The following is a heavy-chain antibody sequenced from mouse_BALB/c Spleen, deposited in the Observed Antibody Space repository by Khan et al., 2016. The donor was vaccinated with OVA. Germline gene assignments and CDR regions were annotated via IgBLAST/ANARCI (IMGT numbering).Heavy chain of an antibody. CDR1: GFNIKDYY. CDR2: IDPENDET. CDR3: ARSGYEAWIPY. D-gene: IGHD3-1*01. V-gene: IGHV14-1*02. Sequence: VQLQQSGAELVRPGALVKLSCKASGFNIKDYYMHWVKQRPEQGLEWIGWIDPENDETIYDPNFQGQASITADTSSNTAYLQLSSLTSEDTAVYYCARSGYEAWIPYWGQGTLVTVSA. J-gene: IGHJ3*01.